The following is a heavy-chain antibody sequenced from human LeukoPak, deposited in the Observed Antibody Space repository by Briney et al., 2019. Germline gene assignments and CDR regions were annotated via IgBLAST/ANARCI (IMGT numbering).Heavy chain of an antibody. CDR1: GFTFSSYS. Sequence: PGGSLRLSCAASGFTFSSYSMNWVRQAPGKGLEWVSSISSSSSYIYYADSVKGRFTISRDNAKNSLYLQMNSLRAEDTAVYYCARDRLAAADSYYYYYMDVWGKGTTVTVSS. D-gene: IGHD6-13*01. CDR2: ISSSSSYI. V-gene: IGHV3-21*01. CDR3: ARDRLAAADSYYYYYMDV. J-gene: IGHJ6*03.